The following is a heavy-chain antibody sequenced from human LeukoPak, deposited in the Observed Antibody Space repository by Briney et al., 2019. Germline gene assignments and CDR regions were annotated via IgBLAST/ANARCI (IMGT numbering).Heavy chain of an antibody. Sequence: ASAKVSCKASGYTFTSYGISWVRQAPGQGLEWMGWISAYNGNTNYAQKLQGRVTMTTDTSTSTAYMELRSLRSDDTAVYYCARGGTIFGVAGRYYYMDVWGKGTTVTVSS. CDR3: ARGGTIFGVAGRYYYMDV. D-gene: IGHD3-3*01. V-gene: IGHV1-18*01. CDR2: ISAYNGNT. CDR1: GYTFTSYG. J-gene: IGHJ6*03.